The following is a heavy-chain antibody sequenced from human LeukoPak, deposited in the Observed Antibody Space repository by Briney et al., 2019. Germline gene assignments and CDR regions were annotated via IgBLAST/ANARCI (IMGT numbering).Heavy chain of an antibody. D-gene: IGHD6-19*01. CDR3: ARQRYSSGWLSDP. Sequence: SETLSLTCTVSGGSISSGGYYWSWIRQHPGKGLEWIGSIYYSGSTYYNPSLKSRVTISVDTSKNQFSLKLSSVTAADTAVYYCARQRYSSGWLSDPWGQGTLVTVSS. CDR1: GGSISSGGYY. J-gene: IGHJ5*02. CDR2: IYYSGST. V-gene: IGHV4-39*01.